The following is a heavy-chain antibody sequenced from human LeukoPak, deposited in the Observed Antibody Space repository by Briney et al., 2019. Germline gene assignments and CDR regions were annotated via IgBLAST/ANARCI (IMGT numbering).Heavy chain of an antibody. Sequence: GGSLRLSCAASGFTFDDYAMHWVRQAPGKGLEWVSAMSGSGGSTYYADSVKGRFTISRDNSKNTLYLQMNSLRAEDTAVYYCATCSGYYNYYFDYWGQGTLVTVSS. J-gene: IGHJ4*02. V-gene: IGHV3-23*01. CDR3: ATCSGYYNYYFDY. D-gene: IGHD3-22*01. CDR2: MSGSGGST. CDR1: GFTFDDYA.